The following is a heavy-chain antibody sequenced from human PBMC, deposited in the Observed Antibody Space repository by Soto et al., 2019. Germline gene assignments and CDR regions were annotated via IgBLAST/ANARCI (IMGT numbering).Heavy chain of an antibody. CDR1: GGSISSYY. CDR3: ARVHSSSSGYYFDY. Sequence: SETLSLTCTVSGGSISSYYWSWIRQPPGKGLEWIGYIYYSGSTNYNPSLKSRVTISVDTSKNQFSLKLSSVTAADTAVYYCARVHSSSSGYYFDYWGQGTLVTVSS. CDR2: IYYSGST. V-gene: IGHV4-59*01. J-gene: IGHJ4*02. D-gene: IGHD6-6*01.